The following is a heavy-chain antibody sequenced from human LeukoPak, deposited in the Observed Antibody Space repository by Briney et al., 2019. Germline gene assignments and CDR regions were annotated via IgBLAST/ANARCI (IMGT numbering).Heavy chain of an antibody. J-gene: IGHJ5*02. V-gene: IGHV1-18*01. CDR2: ISAYNGNT. Sequence: ASVKVSFKSSGYTVTSYGSSWYRQSPRQRLEWMGLISAYNGNTNYAKNLHGRVTTTTNKSTSTAHMELRSLRSDDTAVYYCARDEWYYYDSSEVRRFDPWGQGTLVTVSS. D-gene: IGHD3-22*01. CDR1: GYTVTSYG. CDR3: ARDEWYYYDSSEVRRFDP.